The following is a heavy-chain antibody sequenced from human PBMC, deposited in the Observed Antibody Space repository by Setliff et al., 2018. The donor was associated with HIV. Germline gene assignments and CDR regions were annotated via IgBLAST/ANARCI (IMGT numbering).Heavy chain of an antibody. CDR2: IYYSGST. CDR1: GGSISSYY. D-gene: IGHD3-16*01. J-gene: IGHJ5*02. CDR3: AKRTFGSGRLDP. Sequence: SSETLSLTCTVSGGSISSYYWSWIRQPPGKGLEWIGYIYYSGSTNYNPSLKSRVTISVDTSKNQFSLKLSSVTAADTAVYYCAKRTFGSGRLDPWGQGTLVTVSS. V-gene: IGHV4-59*01.